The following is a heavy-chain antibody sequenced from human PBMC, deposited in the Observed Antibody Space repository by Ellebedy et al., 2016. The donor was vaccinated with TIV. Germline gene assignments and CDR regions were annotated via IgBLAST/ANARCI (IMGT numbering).Heavy chain of an antibody. Sequence: MPSETLSLTCSVSGGSVSSGSHYWSWIRQPPGKGLEWIGYINYIGSTNYNPSLKGRVTILVETSKNQFSLKLSSVTAADTAVYYCARDRALYDSNGYYTYGLDVWGQGTTVTVSS. CDR3: ARDRALYDSNGYYTYGLDV. CDR2: INYIGST. J-gene: IGHJ6*02. CDR1: GGSVSSGSHY. D-gene: IGHD3-22*01. V-gene: IGHV4-61*01.